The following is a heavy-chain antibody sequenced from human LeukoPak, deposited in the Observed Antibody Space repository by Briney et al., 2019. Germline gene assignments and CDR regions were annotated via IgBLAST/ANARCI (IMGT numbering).Heavy chain of an antibody. CDR3: ARDRGGSSWYNWYDV. CDR2: IIYTSGNT. V-gene: IGHV4-4*07. Sequence: PSETLSLTCSVSGDPISNNYWSWIRQPAGKGLEWIARIIYTSGNTDYNPSLRSRVTISVDTSKNQFSLKLSSVTAADTAVYYCARDRGGSSWYNWYDVWGQGILVTVSS. J-gene: IGHJ5*02. D-gene: IGHD6-13*01. CDR1: GDPISNNY.